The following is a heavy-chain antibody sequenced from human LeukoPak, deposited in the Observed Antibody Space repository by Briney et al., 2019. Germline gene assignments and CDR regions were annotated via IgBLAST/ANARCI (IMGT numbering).Heavy chain of an antibody. Sequence: GGSLRLSCAASGFTLSSYWMSWVRQAPGKGLEGVADIKQDGSGRDYVDSVKGRFTISRDNAKNSLYLQMNSLRAEDTAVYYCARDATRGGYNSRLFWDYWGRGTLVTVSS. CDR2: IKQDGSGR. J-gene: IGHJ4*02. V-gene: IGHV3-7*01. D-gene: IGHD5-24*01. CDR1: GFTLSSYW. CDR3: ARDATRGGYNSRLFWDY.